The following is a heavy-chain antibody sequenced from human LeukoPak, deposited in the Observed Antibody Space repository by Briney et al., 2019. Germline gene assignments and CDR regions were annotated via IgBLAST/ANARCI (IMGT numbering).Heavy chain of an antibody. V-gene: IGHV5-51*01. Sequence: GESLNISCKGSGYSFTSYWIGWVRQMPGKGLEWMGIIYPGDSDTRYSPSFQGQVTISADKSISPAYLQWSSLKAADTAMYYCARKGGSYLNWFDPWGQGTLVTVSS. D-gene: IGHD1-26*01. CDR1: GYSFTSYW. CDR2: IYPGDSDT. CDR3: ARKGGSYLNWFDP. J-gene: IGHJ5*02.